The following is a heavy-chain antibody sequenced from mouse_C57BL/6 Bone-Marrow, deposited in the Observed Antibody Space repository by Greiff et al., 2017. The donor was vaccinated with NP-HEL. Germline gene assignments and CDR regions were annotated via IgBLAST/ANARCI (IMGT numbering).Heavy chain of an antibody. Sequence: GGGLVQPKGSLKLSCAASGFSFNTYAMNWVHQAPGKGLEWVARIRSKSNNYATYYADSVKDRFTISRDDSESMLYLQMNNLKTEDTAMYYCVRRHYGSGFAYWGQGTLVTVSA. J-gene: IGHJ3*01. CDR1: GFSFNTYA. CDR3: VRRHYGSGFAY. V-gene: IGHV10-1*01. D-gene: IGHD1-1*01. CDR2: IRSKSNNYAT.